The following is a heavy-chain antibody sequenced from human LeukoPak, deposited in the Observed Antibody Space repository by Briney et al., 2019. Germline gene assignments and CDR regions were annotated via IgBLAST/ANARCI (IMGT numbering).Heavy chain of an antibody. V-gene: IGHV3-30*02. CDR2: IRYDGSNK. J-gene: IGHJ6*03. CDR1: GFTFSSYG. D-gene: IGHD2-8*01. Sequence: GGSLRLSCAASGFTFSSYGMHWVRQAPGKGLEWVAFIRYDGSNKYYADSVKGRFTFSRDNSKNTLYLQMNSLRAEDTAVYYCAKARDGYYYYYMDVWGKGTTVTVSS. CDR3: AKARDGYYYYYMDV.